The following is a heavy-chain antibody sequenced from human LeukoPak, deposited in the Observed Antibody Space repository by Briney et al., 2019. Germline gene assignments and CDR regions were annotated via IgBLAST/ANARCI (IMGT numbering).Heavy chain of an antibody. CDR2: ISPSGGTT. CDR1: GFAFTSYA. CDR3: ASLRLVSGSYSDFDY. D-gene: IGHD1-26*01. V-gene: IGHV3-23*01. Sequence: PGGSLRLSCAASGFAFTSYAMSWVRQAPGRGLEWVSAISPSGGTTYYADSVKGRFTTSRDNSKNTLYLQMNSLRAEDTAVYYCASLRLVSGSYSDFDYWGQGTLVTVSS. J-gene: IGHJ4*02.